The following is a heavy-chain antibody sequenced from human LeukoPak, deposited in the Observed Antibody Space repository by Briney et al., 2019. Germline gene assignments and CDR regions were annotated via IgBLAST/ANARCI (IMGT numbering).Heavy chain of an antibody. D-gene: IGHD5-24*01. CDR2: INPEGSQT. Sequence: GGSLRLSFAASAFTFSSSWMNWVRQAPGKGLQWVGNINPEGSQTRFVDSVMGRFTMSKDNAKNSLYLQMNSLRVEDTAVFYCAAWTDRGYNFWGQGTVVTVSS. J-gene: IGHJ4*02. CDR3: AAWTDRGYNF. CDR1: AFTFSSSW. V-gene: IGHV3-7*01.